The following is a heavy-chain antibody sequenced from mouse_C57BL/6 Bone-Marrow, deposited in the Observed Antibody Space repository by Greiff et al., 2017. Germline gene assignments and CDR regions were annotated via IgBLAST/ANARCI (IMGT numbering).Heavy chain of an antibody. J-gene: IGHJ1*03. Sequence: VQLQQSGGGLVKPGGSLKLSCAASGFTFSDYGMHWVRQAPEKGLEWVAYISSGCSTIYYADTVKGRFTISRDNAKNTLFLQMTSLRSEDTAMYYCARHGSSYWYFDVWGTGTTVTVSS. CDR1: GFTFSDYG. CDR3: ARHGSSYWYFDV. CDR2: ISSGCSTI. D-gene: IGHD1-1*01. V-gene: IGHV5-17*01.